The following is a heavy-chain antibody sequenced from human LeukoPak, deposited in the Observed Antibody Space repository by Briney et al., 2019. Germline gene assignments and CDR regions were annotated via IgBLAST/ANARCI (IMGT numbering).Heavy chain of an antibody. CDR1: GDTFSSYA. J-gene: IGHJ6*04. CDR3: ARETSFGGGTNVYCGMDV. CDR2: IIPIFGTA. Sequence: GASVKVSCKASGDTFSSYAISWVRQAPGQGLEWMGGIIPIFGTANYAQKFQGRVTITADESTSTAYMELSSLRSEDTAVYYCARETSFGGGTNVYCGMDVWGKGTTVTVSS. D-gene: IGHD1-1*01. V-gene: IGHV1-69*13.